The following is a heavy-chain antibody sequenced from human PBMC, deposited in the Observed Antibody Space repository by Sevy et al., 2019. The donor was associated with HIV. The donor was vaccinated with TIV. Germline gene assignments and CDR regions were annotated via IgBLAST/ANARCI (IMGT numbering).Heavy chain of an antibody. D-gene: IGHD2-21*02. V-gene: IGHV3-30-3*01. CDR1: GFTFSSYA. Sequence: GGSLRLSCAASGFTFSSYAMHWVRQAPGMGLEWVAVISYDGSNKYYADSVKGRFTISRDNSKNTLYLQMNSLRAEDTAVYYCARQAYCGGDCYGYFDYWGQGTLVTVSS. J-gene: IGHJ4*02. CDR2: ISYDGSNK. CDR3: ARQAYCGGDCYGYFDY.